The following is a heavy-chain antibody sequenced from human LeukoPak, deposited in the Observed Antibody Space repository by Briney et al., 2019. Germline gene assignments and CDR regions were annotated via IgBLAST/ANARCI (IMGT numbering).Heavy chain of an antibody. Sequence: GGSLRLSCAASGFSVTSNYMHWVRQAPGKGLEWVSVIYGGGGTDYADSVKGRLTISRDTSTNTVYLQMNSLRAEDTAVYYCARSRLGYSNFDFWGQGALVTVSP. CDR3: ARSRLGYSNFDF. J-gene: IGHJ4*02. CDR2: IYGGGGT. V-gene: IGHV3-53*01. CDR1: GFSVTSNY. D-gene: IGHD4-11*01.